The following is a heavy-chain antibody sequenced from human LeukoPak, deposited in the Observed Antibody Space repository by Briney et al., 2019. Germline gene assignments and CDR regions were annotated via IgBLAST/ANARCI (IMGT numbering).Heavy chain of an antibody. D-gene: IGHD2-21*01. CDR3: AKAHHECLFALDY. CDR2: VSGSGNTI. V-gene: IGHV3-23*01. Sequence: GGSLRLSCAASGFSFTTYALSWVRQAPGKGLEWISVVSGSGNTIYYADSVRGRFTISRDPSKKTVFLQMNSLRAEDTAVYYCAKAHHECLFALDYWGQGTLVTVSS. J-gene: IGHJ4*02. CDR1: GFSFTTYA.